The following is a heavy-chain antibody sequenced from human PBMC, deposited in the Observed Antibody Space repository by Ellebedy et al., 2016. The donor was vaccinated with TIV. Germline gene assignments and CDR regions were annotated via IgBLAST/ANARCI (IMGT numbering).Heavy chain of an antibody. CDR2: ISAYNGNT. J-gene: IGHJ4*02. D-gene: IGHD6-19*01. CDR3: ARGSSGWMAIDY. V-gene: IGHV1-18*04. CDR1: GYTFTSYY. Sequence: AASVKVSCKASGYTFTSYYMHWVRQAPGQGLEWMGWISAYNGNTNYAQKLQGRVTMTTDTSTSTAYMELRSLRSDDTAVYYCARGSSGWMAIDYWGQGTLVTVSS.